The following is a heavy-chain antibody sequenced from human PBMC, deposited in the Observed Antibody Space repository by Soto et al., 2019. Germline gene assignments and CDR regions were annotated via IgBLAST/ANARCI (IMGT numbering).Heavy chain of an antibody. D-gene: IGHD1-1*01. J-gene: IGHJ5*02. CDR3: AKDRSTMRWFDP. CDR2: VQMSGTT. CDR1: GASVRSYH. V-gene: IGHV4-4*07. Sequence: SETLSLTCAVSGASVRSYHWSWIRQAAGKGLEWIGRVQMSGTTNYNPSLKTRVTMSLDTSKNEVSLRMTSVTAADTAVYFCAKDRSTMRWFDPWGQGILVTV.